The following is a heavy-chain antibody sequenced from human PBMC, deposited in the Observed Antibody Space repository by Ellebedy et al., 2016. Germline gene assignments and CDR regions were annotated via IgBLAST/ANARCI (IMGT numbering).Heavy chain of an antibody. D-gene: IGHD2-2*01. Sequence: GSLRLXCAVYGGSFSGYYWSWIRQPPGKGLEWIGYIYYSGSTNYNPSLKSRVTISVDTSKNQFSLKLSSVTAADTAVYYCARGREHCSSTSCYFWFDPWGQGTLVTVSS. CDR3: ARGREHCSSTSCYFWFDP. CDR2: IYYSGST. J-gene: IGHJ5*02. CDR1: GGSFSGYY. V-gene: IGHV4-59*01.